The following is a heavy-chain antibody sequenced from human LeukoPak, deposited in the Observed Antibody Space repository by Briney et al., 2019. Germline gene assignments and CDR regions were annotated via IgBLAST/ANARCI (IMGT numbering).Heavy chain of an antibody. V-gene: IGHV3-23*01. Sequence: GGSLRLSCAASGFIFRNYAMSWVRQAPGKGLEWVSTVRGRTYYADSVKGRFTISRDDSRSTLYLQMDNLRAEDTAVYYCAKDQTGDGYNSIWGQGTLVTVSS. J-gene: IGHJ4*02. D-gene: IGHD5-24*01. CDR3: AKDQTGDGYNSI. CDR2: VRGRT. CDR1: GFIFRNYA.